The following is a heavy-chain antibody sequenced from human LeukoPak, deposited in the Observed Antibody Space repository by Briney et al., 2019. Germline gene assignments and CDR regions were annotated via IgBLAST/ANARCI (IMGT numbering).Heavy chain of an antibody. J-gene: IGHJ3*02. D-gene: IGHD3-22*01. Sequence: GSSVKVSCKASGYTFTSYDINWVRQATGQGLEWMGWMNPNSGNTGYAQKFQGRVTITRNTSISTAYMELSSLRSEDTAVYYCARVDYDSTDWDAFDIWGQGTMVTVSS. CDR3: ARVDYDSTDWDAFDI. V-gene: IGHV1-8*03. CDR2: MNPNSGNT. CDR1: GYTFTSYD.